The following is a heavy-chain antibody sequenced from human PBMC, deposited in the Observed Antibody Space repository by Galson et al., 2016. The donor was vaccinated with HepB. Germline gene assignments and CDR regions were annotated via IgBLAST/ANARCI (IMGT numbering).Heavy chain of an antibody. CDR3: ARDSGYNEHGGFDN. D-gene: IGHD5-24*01. Sequence: SLRLSCAASGFTFRYYAMHWVRQAPGKGLEWMTFISSDGSKKYYADSVKGRLTISRDNSKNTLDLQMNSLRPEDTAVYYCARDSGYNEHGGFDNWGQGTLVTVSS. CDR1: GFTFRYYA. J-gene: IGHJ4*02. V-gene: IGHV3-30*04. CDR2: ISSDGSKK.